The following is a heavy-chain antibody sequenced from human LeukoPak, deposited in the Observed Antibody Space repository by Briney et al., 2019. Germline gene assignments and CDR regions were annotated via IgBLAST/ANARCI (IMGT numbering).Heavy chain of an antibody. CDR2: ISSSSSYI. D-gene: IGHD3-10*01. V-gene: IGHV3-21*01. J-gene: IGHJ3*02. CDR1: GFTFSSYS. CDR3: AWALWFGEFDAFDI. Sequence: PGGSLRLSCAASGFTFSSYSMNWVRQAPGKGLEWVSSISSSSSYIYYADSVKGRFTISRDNAKNSLYLQMNSLRAEDTAVYYCAWALWFGEFDAFDIWGQGTMVTVSS.